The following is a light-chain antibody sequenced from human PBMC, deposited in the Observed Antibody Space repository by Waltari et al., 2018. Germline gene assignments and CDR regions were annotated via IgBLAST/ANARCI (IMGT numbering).Light chain of an antibody. CDR3: SSYVGSNIVV. CDR2: EGS. V-gene: IGLV2-8*01. Sequence: QSALTQPPSASGSPGQSVTISCTGTSSDVGAYNYVSWYQQHPGKAPKLMIYEGSKRPSGFPARFSGSKSANTAALTVSGLQAEDEADYSCSSYVGSNIVVFGGGTKLTVL. CDR1: SSDVGAYNY. J-gene: IGLJ2*01.